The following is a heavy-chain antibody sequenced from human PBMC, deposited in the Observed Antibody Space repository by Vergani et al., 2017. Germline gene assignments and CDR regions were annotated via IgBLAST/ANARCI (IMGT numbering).Heavy chain of an antibody. D-gene: IGHD6-6*01. Sequence: EVQLVESGGGLVKPGGSLRLSCAASGFTFSSYSMNWVRQAPGKGLEWVSSISSSSSYIYYADSVKGRFTISRDNAKNSLYLQMNSLRAEDTAVYYCALSGYSSSSPCYWGQGTLVTVSS. V-gene: IGHV3-21*01. CDR2: ISSSSSYI. CDR1: GFTFSSYS. CDR3: ALSGYSSSSPCY. J-gene: IGHJ4*02.